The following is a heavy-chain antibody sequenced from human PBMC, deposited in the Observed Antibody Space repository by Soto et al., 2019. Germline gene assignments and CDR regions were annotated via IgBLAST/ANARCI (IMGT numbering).Heavy chain of an antibody. Sequence: QLVESGGRGVQPGKSLRLSCEASEFTFSSYAMHWVRQALGRGLEWVALISFDGTKEYYADSVKGRFIISRDNSKSMVYLQMDSLRPEDTAIYYCARPIPRWSYHYGMDVWGQGTTVTVSS. CDR2: ISFDGTKE. V-gene: IGHV3-30*03. CDR3: ARPIPRWSYHYGMDV. CDR1: EFTFSSYA. J-gene: IGHJ6*02. D-gene: IGHD2-15*01.